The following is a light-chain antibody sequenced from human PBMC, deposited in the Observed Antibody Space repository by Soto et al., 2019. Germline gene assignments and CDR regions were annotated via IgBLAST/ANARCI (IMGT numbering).Light chain of an antibody. CDR1: QSVSSN. CDR2: DAS. J-gene: IGKJ5*01. Sequence: EIVMTQSPAILSLSPGERATLSCRASQSVSSNLGWYQQKPGQAPRLVIYDASNRATGVPHRFSGSGSGTEFTLTISRLQSEDFAVYYCQEYDNWPPITFGQGTRLEIK. V-gene: IGKV3-15*01. CDR3: QEYDNWPPIT.